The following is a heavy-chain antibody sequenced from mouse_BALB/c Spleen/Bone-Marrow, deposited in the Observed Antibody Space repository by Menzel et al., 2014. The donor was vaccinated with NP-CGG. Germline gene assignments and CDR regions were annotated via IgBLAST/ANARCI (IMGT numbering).Heavy chain of an antibody. CDR2: IHPNSGNT. CDR1: GYTFTSYW. V-gene: IGHV1S130*01. D-gene: IGHD2-14*01. Sequence: QVQLQQPGAELVRPGASVKVSCKASGYTFTSYWINWVKQRPGQGLEWIGEIHPNSGNTNYNEKFKGKATLTVDTSSSTAYVDLSSLTSEDSAVYYCARHHRYAYYFDYWGQGTTLTVSS. J-gene: IGHJ2*01. CDR3: ARHHRYAYYFDY.